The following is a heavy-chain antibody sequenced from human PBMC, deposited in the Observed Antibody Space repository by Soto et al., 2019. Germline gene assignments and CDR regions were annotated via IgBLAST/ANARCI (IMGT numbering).Heavy chain of an antibody. D-gene: IGHD6-13*01. CDR3: AREFKAASSSWFDP. CDR1: GGSISSYY. J-gene: IGHJ5*02. CDR2: IYYSGST. Sequence: QVQLQESGPGLVKPSETLSLTCTVSGGSISSYYWSWIRQPPGKGLEWIGYIYYSGSTNYNPSLNSRVTISVDTSKNQFSLKLSSVTAADTAVYYCAREFKAASSSWFDPWGQGTLVTVSS. V-gene: IGHV4-59*01.